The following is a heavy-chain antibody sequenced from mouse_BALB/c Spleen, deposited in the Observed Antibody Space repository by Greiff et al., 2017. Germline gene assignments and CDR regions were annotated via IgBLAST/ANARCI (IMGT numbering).Heavy chain of an antibody. Sequence: DVKLQESGGGLVQPGGSLKLSCAASGFDFSRYWMSWVRQAPGKGLEWIGEINPDSSTINYTPSLKDKFIISRDNAKNTLYLQMSKVRSEDTALYYCARQSHYYGSSAYAMDYWGQGTSVTVSS. V-gene: IGHV4-1*02. CDR3: ARQSHYYGSSAYAMDY. CDR1: GFDFSRYW. CDR2: INPDSSTI. J-gene: IGHJ4*01. D-gene: IGHD1-1*01.